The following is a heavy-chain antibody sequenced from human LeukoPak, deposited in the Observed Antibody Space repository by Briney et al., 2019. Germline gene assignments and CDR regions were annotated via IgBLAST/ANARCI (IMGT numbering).Heavy chain of an antibody. D-gene: IGHD3-3*01. V-gene: IGHV3-21*01. J-gene: IGHJ6*02. CDR3: ARDASYYDFWSGPLGMDV. Sequence: GSLRPSCAASGFTFSSHSMNWVRQAPGKGLEWVSSISSSSSYIYYADSVKGRFTISRDNAKNSLYLQMNSLRAEDTAVYYCARDASYYDFWSGPLGMDVWGQGTTVTVSS. CDR1: GFTFSSHS. CDR2: ISSSSSYI.